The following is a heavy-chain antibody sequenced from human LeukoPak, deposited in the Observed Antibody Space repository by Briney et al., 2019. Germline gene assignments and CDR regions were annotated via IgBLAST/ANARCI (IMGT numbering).Heavy chain of an antibody. V-gene: IGHV1-69*05. D-gene: IGHD3-3*01. CDR1: GGTFSSYA. J-gene: IGHJ5*02. Sequence: SVKVSCKASGGTFSSYAISWVRQAPGQGLEWMGRIIPIFGTANYAQKFQGRVTITTDESTSTAYMELSSLRSEDTAVYYCARERFTIFGVVIRYNWFDPWGQGTLVAVSS. CDR2: IIPIFGTA. CDR3: ARERFTIFGVVIRYNWFDP.